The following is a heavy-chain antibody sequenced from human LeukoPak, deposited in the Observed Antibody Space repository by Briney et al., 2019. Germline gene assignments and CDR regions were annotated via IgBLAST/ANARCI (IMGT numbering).Heavy chain of an antibody. CDR1: GGSFSGYY. CDR3: ARGIGRNWFDP. V-gene: IGHV4-34*01. Sequence: SETLSLTCAVYGGSFSGYYWSWIRQPPGKGLEWIGEISHSGSTNYNPSLKSRVTISVDTSKNQFSLKLSSVTAADTAVYYCARGIGRNWFDPWGQGTLVTVSS. CDR2: ISHSGST. J-gene: IGHJ5*02.